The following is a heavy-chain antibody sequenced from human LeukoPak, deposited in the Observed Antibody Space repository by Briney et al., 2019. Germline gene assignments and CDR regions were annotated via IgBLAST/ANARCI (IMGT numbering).Heavy chain of an antibody. D-gene: IGHD2-15*01. CDR3: ARELDIVMVVAAGGMDV. CDR2: IWYDGSNK. Sequence: PGRSLRLSCAASGFIFSSYGMHWVRQAPGKGLEWVAVIWYDGSNKYYADSVKGRFTISRDNSKNTLYLQMNSLRAEDTAVYYCARELDIVMVVAAGGMDVWGQGTTVTVSS. CDR1: GFIFSSYG. V-gene: IGHV3-33*01. J-gene: IGHJ6*02.